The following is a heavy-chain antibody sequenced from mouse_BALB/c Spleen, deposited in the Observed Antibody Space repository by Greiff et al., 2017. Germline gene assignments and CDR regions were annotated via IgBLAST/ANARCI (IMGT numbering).Heavy chain of an antibody. CDR2: IDPSDSYT. D-gene: IGHD1-1*01. V-gene: IGHV1S127*01. Sequence: VQLQQPGAELVKPGASVKMSCKASGYTFTSYWMHWVKQRPGQGLEWIGTIDPSDSYTSYNQKFKGKATLTVDTSSSTAYMQLSSLTSEDSAVYYCTRGVYEGFDYWGQGTTLTVSS. CDR1: GYTFTSYW. J-gene: IGHJ2*01. CDR3: TRGVYEGFDY.